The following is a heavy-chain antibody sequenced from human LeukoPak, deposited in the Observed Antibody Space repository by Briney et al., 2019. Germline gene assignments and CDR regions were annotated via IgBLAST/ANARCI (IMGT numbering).Heavy chain of an antibody. CDR2: IYYSGST. V-gene: IGHV4-59*08. J-gene: IGHJ6*03. D-gene: IGHD3-22*01. Sequence: PSETLSLTCTVSGGSISSYYGSWLRQPPGKGLEGIGYIYYSGSTNYNPSLKSRVTISVDTSKNQFSLKLSSVTAADTAVYYCARLRGYDSSGYYASLYYYYMDVWGKGTTVTVSS. CDR3: ARLRGYDSSGYYASLYYYYMDV. CDR1: GGSISSYY.